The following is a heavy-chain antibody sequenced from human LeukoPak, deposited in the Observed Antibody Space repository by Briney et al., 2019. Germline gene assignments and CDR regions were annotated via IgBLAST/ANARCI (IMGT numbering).Heavy chain of an antibody. Sequence: PGGSLRLSCAASGFTFSSYAMSWVRQAPGKGLEWIGEINHSGSTNYNPSLKSRVTISVDTSKNQFSLNLNSLTAADTAVYYCARGQWLDNDWGQGTLVTVSS. D-gene: IGHD6-19*01. V-gene: IGHV4-34*01. CDR2: INHSGST. CDR3: ARGQWLDND. J-gene: IGHJ4*02. CDR1: GFTFSSYA.